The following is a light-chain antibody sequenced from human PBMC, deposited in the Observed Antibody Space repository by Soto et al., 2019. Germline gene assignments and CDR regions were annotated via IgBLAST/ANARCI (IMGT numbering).Light chain of an antibody. V-gene: IGKV3D-7*01. CDR2: GAS. J-gene: IGKJ2*01. CDR3: QQDYNLPYT. Sequence: EIVMTQSPATLSLSPGERATLSCRASQSVSSSYLSWYQQKPGQAPRLLIYGASTRATGIPARFSGSGSGTDFTLTISILQPADFAVYYCQQDYNLPYTFGQGTKLEIK. CDR1: QSVSSSY.